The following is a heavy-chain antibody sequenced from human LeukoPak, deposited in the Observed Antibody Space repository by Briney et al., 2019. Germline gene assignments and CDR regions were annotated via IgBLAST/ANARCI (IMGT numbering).Heavy chain of an antibody. J-gene: IGHJ4*02. D-gene: IGHD5-18*01. CDR1: GLPIRSSW. CDR3: AKWRTGDSYGYEY. V-gene: IGHV3-7*01. Sequence: GGPLRLSCAVSGLPIRSSWISWSRKVQGKGLRWLANIKRDGSEEYYVDSVKGRFTISRDNARESLYLQMNSLRAEDTAVYYCAKWRTGDSYGYEYWGQGTLVTVSS. CDR2: IKRDGSEE.